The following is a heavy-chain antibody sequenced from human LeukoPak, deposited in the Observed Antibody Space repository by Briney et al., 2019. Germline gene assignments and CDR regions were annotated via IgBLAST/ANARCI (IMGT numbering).Heavy chain of an antibody. J-gene: IGHJ1*01. V-gene: IGHV3-20*04. D-gene: IGHD3-22*01. CDR2: INWNGGST. CDR3: ATYSSLNRREFQY. CDR1: GFTFDDYG. Sequence: GGSLRLSCAASGFTFDDYGMSWVRQAPGKGLEWVSGINWNGGSTGYADSVKGRFTISRDNAKNSLYLQMNSLRAEDTAVYYCATYSSLNRREFQYWGQGTLLTVSS.